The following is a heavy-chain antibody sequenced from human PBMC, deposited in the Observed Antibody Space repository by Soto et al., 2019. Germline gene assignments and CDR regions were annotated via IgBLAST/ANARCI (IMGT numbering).Heavy chain of an antibody. J-gene: IGHJ5*02. CDR3: ARDRGIEAAGSHNWFDP. CDR1: GGSISSGGYY. V-gene: IGHV4-31*03. D-gene: IGHD6-13*01. Sequence: SETLSLTCTVSGGSISSGGYYWSWIRQHPGKGLEWIGYIYYSGSTYYNPSLKSRVTISVDTSKNQFSLKLSSVTAADTAVYYCARDRGIEAAGSHNWFDPWGQGTLVTVSS. CDR2: IYYSGST.